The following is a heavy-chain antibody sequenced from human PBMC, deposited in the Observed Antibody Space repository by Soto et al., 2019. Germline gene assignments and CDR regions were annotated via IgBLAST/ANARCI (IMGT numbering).Heavy chain of an antibody. CDR3: VKDYDSSGYSRYYFDY. Sequence: GGSLRLSCVGSGFDVTTNCMRWVRQAPGKGLEYVSAISSNGGSTYYADSVKGRFTISRDNSKNTLYLQMSSLRAEDTAVYYCVKDYDSSGYSRYYFDYWGQGTLVTVSS. CDR2: ISSNGGST. CDR1: GFDVTTNC. D-gene: IGHD3-22*01. V-gene: IGHV3-64D*06. J-gene: IGHJ4*02.